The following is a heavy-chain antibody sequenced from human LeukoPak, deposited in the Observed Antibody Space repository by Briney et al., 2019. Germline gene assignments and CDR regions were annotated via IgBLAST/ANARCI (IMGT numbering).Heavy chain of an antibody. V-gene: IGHV3-53*01. CDR1: GFTVSGTY. D-gene: IGHD6-19*01. CDR3: AGATKWLARDF. Sequence: PGESLRLSCAASGFTVSGTYMRWVRQAAGEGWEWVSTIFDAGRTTYADSVKGRFTISRDNYKTTLLLQMNSLRAEDTAVYYCAGATKWLARDFWGQGTLVTVSS. CDR2: IFDAGRT. J-gene: IGHJ4*02.